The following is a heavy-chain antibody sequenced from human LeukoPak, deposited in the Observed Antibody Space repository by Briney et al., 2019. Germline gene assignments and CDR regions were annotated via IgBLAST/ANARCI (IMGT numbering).Heavy chain of an antibody. CDR3: ARGWSWAFDI. D-gene: IGHD3-3*01. Sequence: GGSLRLSCAASGFTFGFTFNNYAMNWVRQAPGKGLEWVANIKEDGSAKYYVDSVRGRFTISRDNAKNSLYLQMNNLRAEDTAVYYCARGWSWAFDIWSQGTVVTVSS. CDR2: IKEDGSAK. J-gene: IGHJ3*02. V-gene: IGHV3-7*01. CDR1: GFTFGFTFNNYA.